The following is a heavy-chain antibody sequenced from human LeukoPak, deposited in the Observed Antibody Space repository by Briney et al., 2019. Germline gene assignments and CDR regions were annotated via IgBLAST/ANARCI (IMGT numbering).Heavy chain of an antibody. CDR1: GFTFSSYA. V-gene: IGHV3-30-3*01. J-gene: IGHJ3*02. D-gene: IGHD5/OR15-5a*01. CDR2: ISYDGSNK. CDR3: FVSQTHLTDDAFDI. Sequence: PGGSLRLSCAASGFTFSSYAMHWVRQAPGKGLEWVAVISYDGSNKYYADSVKGRFTISRDNAKNSLYLQMNSLRAEDTAVYYCFVSQTHLTDDAFDIWGQGTMVTVSS.